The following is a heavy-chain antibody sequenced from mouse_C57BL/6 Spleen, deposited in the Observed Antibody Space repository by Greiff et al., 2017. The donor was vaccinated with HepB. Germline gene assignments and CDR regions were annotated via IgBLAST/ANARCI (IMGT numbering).Heavy chain of an antibody. Sequence: EVQLQESGTVLARPGASVKMSCKTSGYTFTSYWMHWVKQRPGQGLEWIGAIYPGNSDTSYNQKFKGKAKLTAVTSASTAYMELSSLTNEDSAVYYCTRSPYYSNYVGDYAMDYWGQGTSVTVSS. CDR3: TRSPYYSNYVGDYAMDY. D-gene: IGHD2-5*01. CDR1: GYTFTSYW. J-gene: IGHJ4*01. CDR2: IYPGNSDT. V-gene: IGHV1-5*01.